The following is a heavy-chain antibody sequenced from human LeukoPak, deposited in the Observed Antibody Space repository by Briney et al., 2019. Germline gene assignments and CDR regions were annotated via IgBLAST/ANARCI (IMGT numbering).Heavy chain of an antibody. Sequence: GGSLRLSCAASGFTVSSNYMSWVRQAPGKGLEWVSVIYSGGSTYYADSVKGRFTISRDNSKNTLYLQMNSLRAEDTAVYYCVRETPPLYSSGWYVGGRWFDPWGQGTLVTVSS. D-gene: IGHD6-19*01. J-gene: IGHJ5*02. CDR2: IYSGGST. V-gene: IGHV3-66*01. CDR1: GFTVSSNY. CDR3: VRETPPLYSSGWYVGGRWFDP.